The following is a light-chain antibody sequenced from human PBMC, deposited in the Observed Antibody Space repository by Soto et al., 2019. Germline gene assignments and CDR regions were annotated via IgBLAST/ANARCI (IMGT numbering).Light chain of an antibody. J-gene: IGLJ3*02. CDR2: STY. V-gene: IGLV1-47*02. Sequence: QPVLTQPPSASGTPGQRVTISCSGGWSNIGRNYVYWYQQLPGTAPKLLIYSTYQRPSGVPDRFSGSKSGTSASLAISGLRSEDEADYYCAAWDDSLSGVVFGGGTKLTVL. CDR1: WSNIGRNY. CDR3: AAWDDSLSGVV.